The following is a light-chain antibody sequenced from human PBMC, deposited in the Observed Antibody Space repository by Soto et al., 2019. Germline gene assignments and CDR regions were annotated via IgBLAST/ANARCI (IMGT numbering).Light chain of an antibody. V-gene: IGKV1-39*01. Sequence: DIQMTQSPSSLSASVGDRVTITCRASQSISTNLNWYQQKPAKAPNLLIYGASSLQSGVPSRFSGSGSGTDFTLTISRLQPEDFATYYCQQSYSTPWTFGQGTKVEIK. J-gene: IGKJ1*01. CDR3: QQSYSTPWT. CDR2: GAS. CDR1: QSISTN.